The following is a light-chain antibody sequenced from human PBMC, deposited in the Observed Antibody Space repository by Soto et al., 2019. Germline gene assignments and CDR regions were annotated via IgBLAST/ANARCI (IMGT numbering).Light chain of an antibody. Sequence: DIQMTQSPSSLSASVGDRVTITCRASRAINKYLAWYQQKPGKVPKLLIYDVSTLQSGVPSRFSGSGFGTDFILTISSLQPEDFATYYCQRYNNAPQAFGPGTKVEMK. V-gene: IGKV1-27*01. CDR1: RAINKY. J-gene: IGKJ1*01. CDR3: QRYNNAPQA. CDR2: DVS.